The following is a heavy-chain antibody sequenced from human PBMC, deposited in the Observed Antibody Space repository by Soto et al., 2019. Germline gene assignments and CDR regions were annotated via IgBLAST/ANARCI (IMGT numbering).Heavy chain of an antibody. CDR3: EKQSRAPRIFTGYYLRFDI. V-gene: IGHV4-59*08. D-gene: IGHD3-9*01. Sequence: QVQLQESGPGLVKPSETLSLTCTVSGVSFSSYYWSWIRQPPGKGLEWIGYIHYSGSTSYNPSLKSRLARSVDTSKNQSSRELSAVSAADTAVYYCEKQSRAPRIFTGYYLRFDIWGQGTMVTVSS. CDR1: GVSFSSYY. CDR2: IHYSGST. J-gene: IGHJ3*02.